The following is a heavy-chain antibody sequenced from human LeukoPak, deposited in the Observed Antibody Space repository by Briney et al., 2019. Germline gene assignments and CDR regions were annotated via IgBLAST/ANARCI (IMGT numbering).Heavy chain of an antibody. V-gene: IGHV1-18*01. CDR2: ISAYNGNT. D-gene: IGHD2-15*01. CDR1: GYTFTSYG. CDR3: ARDRCSGGSCYFDY. Sequence: ASVKVSCKASGYTFTSYGISWVRQAPGQGLEWMGWISAYNGNTNYAQKLQGRVTMTTDTSTSTVYMELRSLRSDDTAVYYCARDRCSGGSCYFDYWGQGTMVIVSS. J-gene: IGHJ4*02.